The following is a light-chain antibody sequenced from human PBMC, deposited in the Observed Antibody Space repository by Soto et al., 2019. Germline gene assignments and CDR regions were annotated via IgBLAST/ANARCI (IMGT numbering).Light chain of an antibody. CDR1: QSINNL. V-gene: IGKV1-5*01. J-gene: IGKJ4*01. Sequence: DIQLTQSPSFMSASVGDRVTITCRASQSINNLLAWYQQKPGKAPKFIIYDVSTLESGVPSRFSGSGSGTEFTLTSSSLQPEDFATYYCQQYDSYSLTFGGGTKVDIK. CDR2: DVS. CDR3: QQYDSYSLT.